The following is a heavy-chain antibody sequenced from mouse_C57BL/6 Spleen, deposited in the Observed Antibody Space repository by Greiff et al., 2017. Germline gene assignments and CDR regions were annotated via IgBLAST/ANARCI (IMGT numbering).Heavy chain of an antibody. CDR3: EREEPGAMDY. CDR1: GYTFTDYY. CDR2: IYPGGGNT. J-gene: IGHJ4*01. Sequence: QVQLQQSGAELVRPGASVKLSCKASGYTFTDYYINWVKQRPGQGLEWIARIYPGGGNTYYNEKFKGKATLTVDKSSSTAYMQLSSLTSEDSAVYYWEREEPGAMDYWGQGTSVTVSS. V-gene: IGHV1-76*01.